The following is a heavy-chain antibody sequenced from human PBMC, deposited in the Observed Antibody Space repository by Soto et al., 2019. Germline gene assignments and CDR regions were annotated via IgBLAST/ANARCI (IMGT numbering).Heavy chain of an antibody. V-gene: IGHV4-34*01. CDR1: AGSFSGYY. D-gene: IGHD6-19*01. CDR3: TRSRRGRWLYPGRGNFDY. J-gene: IGHJ4*02. Sequence: QVQLQQWGAGLFKPSETLSLTCAVYAGSFSGYYWSWIRQPPGKGLEWIGEINHSGSTNYNPSLTSRVTISVNSSKHQYALELSSVTAAEAAVYYLTRSRRGRWLYPGRGNFDYWGQGPLVTVSS. CDR2: INHSGST.